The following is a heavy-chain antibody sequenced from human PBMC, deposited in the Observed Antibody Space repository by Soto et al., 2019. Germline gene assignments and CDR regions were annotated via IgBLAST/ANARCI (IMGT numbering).Heavy chain of an antibody. CDR1: GGSISSTGYF. J-gene: IGHJ4*02. CDR3: AREAGSGDYFDF. V-gene: IGHV4-31*03. D-gene: IGHD1-26*01. CDR2: IFYSGST. Sequence: QVQLQESGPGLVKPSQTLSLTCTVSGGSISSTGYFWTWIRQHPGKGLEWIGYIFYSGSTFHNPSLKSRVTISVDTYKNQFSLELSSVPAADTAVYYCAREAGSGDYFDFWGQGTLVTVSS.